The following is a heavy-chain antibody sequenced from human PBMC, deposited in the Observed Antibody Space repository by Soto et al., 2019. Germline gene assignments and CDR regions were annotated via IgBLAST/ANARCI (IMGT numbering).Heavy chain of an antibody. CDR3: ARGYSSSSFDAFDI. CDR1: GGSISSYY. V-gene: IGHV4-59*01. J-gene: IGHJ3*02. Sequence: PSETLSLTCTVSGGSISSYYWSWIRQPPGKGLEWIGYIYYSGSTNYNPSLKSRVTTSVDTSKNQFSLKLSSVTAADTAVYYCARGYSSSSFDAFDIWGQGTMVTVSS. D-gene: IGHD6-13*01. CDR2: IYYSGST.